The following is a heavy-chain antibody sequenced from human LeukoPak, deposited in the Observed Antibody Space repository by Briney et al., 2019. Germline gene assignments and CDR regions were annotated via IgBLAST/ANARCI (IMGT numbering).Heavy chain of an antibody. J-gene: IGHJ4*02. CDR2: IYYSGGT. CDR1: GGSISSHY. CDR3: ATSFSTIFGVVTTFDY. V-gene: IGHV4-59*11. Sequence: PSETLSLTCTVSGGSISSHYWSWIRQPPGKGLEWIGYIYYSGGTNYDPSLKSRVTISVDTSKNQFSLKLSSVTAADAAVYYCATSFSTIFGVVTTFDYWGQGTLVTVSS. D-gene: IGHD3-3*01.